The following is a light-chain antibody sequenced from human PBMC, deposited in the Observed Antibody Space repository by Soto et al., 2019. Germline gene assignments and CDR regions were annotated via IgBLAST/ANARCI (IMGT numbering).Light chain of an antibody. CDR1: QDIRKS. CDR3: QQYDHLPLT. V-gene: IGKV1-33*01. Sequence: DIQMTQSPSSLSASVGDRVTVTCQASQDIRKSLNWYQQKPGKAPNLLIYDASNLETGVPSRFSGGGSRTDFTFTISSLQPEDFATYFCQQYDHLPLTFGEGTKVEVK. J-gene: IGKJ4*01. CDR2: DAS.